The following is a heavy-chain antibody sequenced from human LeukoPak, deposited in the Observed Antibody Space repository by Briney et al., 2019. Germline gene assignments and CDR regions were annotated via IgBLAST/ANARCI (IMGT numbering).Heavy chain of an antibody. CDR1: GFTFSSYA. J-gene: IGHJ4*02. D-gene: IGHD1-26*01. CDR2: NSGSGGST. CDR3: AKEGSGSYWGGDYFDY. V-gene: IGHV3-23*01. Sequence: GGSLRLSCAASGFTFSSYAMSWVRQAPGKGLEWVSANSGSGGSTYYADSVKGRFTISRDNSKNTLYLQMNSLRAEDTAVYYCAKEGSGSYWGGDYFDYWGQGTLVTVSS.